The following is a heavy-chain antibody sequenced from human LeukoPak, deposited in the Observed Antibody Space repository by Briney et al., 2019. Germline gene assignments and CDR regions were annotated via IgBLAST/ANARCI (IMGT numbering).Heavy chain of an antibody. CDR2: IKSKTDGGTT. J-gene: IGHJ1*01. V-gene: IGHV3-15*01. D-gene: IGHD1-26*01. CDR1: GFTFSNAW. Sequence: GGSLRLSCAASGFTFSNAWMSCVRQAPGKGLECVVRIKSKTDGGTTDYAAPVKGRFTISRDDSKNTLYLQMNSLKTEDTAVYYCTTDRPIVGATWALGFQHWGQGTLVTVSS. CDR3: TTDRPIVGATWALGFQH.